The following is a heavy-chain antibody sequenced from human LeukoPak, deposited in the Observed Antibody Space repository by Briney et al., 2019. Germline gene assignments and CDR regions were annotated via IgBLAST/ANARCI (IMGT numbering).Heavy chain of an antibody. D-gene: IGHD1-1*01. J-gene: IGHJ1*01. V-gene: IGHV3-23*01. Sequence: GGSLRLSCAGSGCTFSSYDLSWVRQAPGKGLECVSAIRRGVGSTYYADSVKGRFTISRDNSKNTLYLQMNNLRADDTAVYYCAKKGQADDNGKPDWGQGTLVTVSS. CDR3: AKKGQADDNGKPD. CDR2: IRRGVGST. CDR1: GCTFSSYD.